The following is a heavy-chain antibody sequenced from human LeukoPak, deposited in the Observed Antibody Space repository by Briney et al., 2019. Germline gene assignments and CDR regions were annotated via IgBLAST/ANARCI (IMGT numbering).Heavy chain of an antibody. D-gene: IGHD6-19*01. CDR2: IKPDGSEK. V-gene: IGHV3-7*01. Sequence: GGSLRLSCAASGLIFSKYWMTWVRQAPGKGLEWVASIKPDGSEKYYLDSVKGRFTISRDNARDSLYLQMNSLRDDDTSVYFCARDASALYWGRGALVTVSS. CDR3: ARDASALY. J-gene: IGHJ4*02. CDR1: GLIFSKYW.